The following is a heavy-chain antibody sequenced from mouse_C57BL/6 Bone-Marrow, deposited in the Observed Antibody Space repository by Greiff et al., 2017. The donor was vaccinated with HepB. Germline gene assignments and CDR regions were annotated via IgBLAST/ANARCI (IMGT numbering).Heavy chain of an antibody. CDR1: GYAFSSSW. Sequence: VKLQESGPELVKPGASVKISCKASGYAFSSSWMNWVKQRPGKGLEWIGRIYPGDGDTNYNGKFKGKATLTADKSSSTAYMQLSSLTSEDSAVYFCARSRDYDLYYFDYWGQGTTLTVSS. J-gene: IGHJ2*01. D-gene: IGHD2-4*01. V-gene: IGHV1-82*01. CDR2: IYPGDGDT. CDR3: ARSRDYDLYYFDY.